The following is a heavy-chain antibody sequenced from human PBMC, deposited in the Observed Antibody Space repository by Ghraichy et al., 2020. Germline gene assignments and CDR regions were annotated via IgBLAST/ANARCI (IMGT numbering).Heavy chain of an antibody. D-gene: IGHD5-12*01. Sequence: GGSLRLPCAASGFTFSSYAMSWVRQAPGKGLEWVSAISGSGGSTYYADSVKGRFTISRDNSKNTLYLQMNSLRAEDTAVYYCAKGRGGYEKYYFDYWGQGTLVTVSS. CDR2: ISGSGGST. CDR3: AKGRGGYEKYYFDY. V-gene: IGHV3-23*01. J-gene: IGHJ4*02. CDR1: GFTFSSYA.